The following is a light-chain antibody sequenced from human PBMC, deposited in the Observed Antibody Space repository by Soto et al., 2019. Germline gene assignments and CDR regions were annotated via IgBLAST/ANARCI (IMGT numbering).Light chain of an antibody. Sequence: EIVMTQSPANLSVSPGERAMLSCRASEYVNNNLAWYQQKPGQAPRLLIFGASTGATDTPARFSGSGSGTEFTLTISSPQSADSAVYYCQQYKKWPPWTFGQGTKV. V-gene: IGKV3-15*01. CDR2: GAS. CDR3: QQYKKWPPWT. CDR1: EYVNNN. J-gene: IGKJ1*01.